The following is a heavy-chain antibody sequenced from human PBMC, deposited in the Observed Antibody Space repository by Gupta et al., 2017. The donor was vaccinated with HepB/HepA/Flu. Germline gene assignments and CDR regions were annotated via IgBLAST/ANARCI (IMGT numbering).Heavy chain of an antibody. D-gene: IGHD5-18*01. V-gene: IGHV2-26*02. J-gene: IGHJ4*02. CDR1: GFSLSDARMG. CDR3: ARIRGYSTIYNFDQ. Sequence: QVTLKESGPVLVKPTETLTLTCAVSGFSLSDARMGVGWIRQPPGKALEWLAHIFWNDEEHHSTSLRSRLTISKDTSKSQVVLSMTNVDPVDTATYYCARIRGYSTIYNFDQWGQGTLVTVSS. CDR2: IFWNDEE.